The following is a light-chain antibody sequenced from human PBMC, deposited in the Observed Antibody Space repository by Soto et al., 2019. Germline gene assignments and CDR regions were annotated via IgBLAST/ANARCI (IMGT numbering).Light chain of an antibody. Sequence: DIQMTQSPSTLSASVGDRVTITCRASQSISSWLAWYQQKPGKAPKLLIYKASTLQSGVSSRFSGSGSGTELALAISSLQPDDSATYYCQQYNDNWTFGQGTKVEIK. CDR3: QQYNDNWT. CDR2: KAS. CDR1: QSISSW. J-gene: IGKJ1*01. V-gene: IGKV1-5*03.